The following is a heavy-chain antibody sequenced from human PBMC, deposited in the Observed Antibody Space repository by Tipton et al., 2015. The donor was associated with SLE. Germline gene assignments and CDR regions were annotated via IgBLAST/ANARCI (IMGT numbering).Heavy chain of an antibody. J-gene: IGHJ5*02. Sequence: TLSLTCTVSGGSISSYYWSWIRQPPGKGLEWIGYIYYSGSTNYNPSLKSRVTISVDTSKNQFSLKLSSVTAADTAVYYCARDGDSSSSRGWFDPWGQGTLVTVSS. CDR1: GGSISSYY. CDR3: ARDGDSSSSRGWFDP. V-gene: IGHV4-59*01. CDR2: IYYSGST. D-gene: IGHD6-6*01.